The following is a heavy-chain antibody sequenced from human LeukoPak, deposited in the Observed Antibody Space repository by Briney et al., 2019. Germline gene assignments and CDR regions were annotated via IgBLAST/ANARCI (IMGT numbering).Heavy chain of an antibody. V-gene: IGHV3-33*01. D-gene: IGHD5-12*01. CDR2: IWYDGSNK. CDR3: ARDSGYEDLGFDP. Sequence: PGGSLRLSCAASGFTFSSYGMHWVRQAPGKGLEWVAVIWYDGSNKYYADSVKGRFTISRDNSKNTLYLQMNSLRAEDTAVYYCARDSGYEDLGFDPWGQEPWSPSPQ. J-gene: IGHJ5*02. CDR1: GFTFSSYG.